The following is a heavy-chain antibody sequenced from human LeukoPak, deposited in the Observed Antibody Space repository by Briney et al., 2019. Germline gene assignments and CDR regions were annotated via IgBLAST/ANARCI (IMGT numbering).Heavy chain of an antibody. Sequence: SETLSLTCTVSGGSISSYYWSWIRQPPGKGLEWIGYIYYSGSTNYNPSLKSRVTISVDTSKNQFSLKLSSVTAADTAVYYCARDNGGSYNSGWPFDYWGQGTLVTVSS. D-gene: IGHD6-19*01. J-gene: IGHJ4*02. CDR3: ARDNGGSYNSGWPFDY. V-gene: IGHV4-59*01. CDR2: IYYSGST. CDR1: GGSISSYY.